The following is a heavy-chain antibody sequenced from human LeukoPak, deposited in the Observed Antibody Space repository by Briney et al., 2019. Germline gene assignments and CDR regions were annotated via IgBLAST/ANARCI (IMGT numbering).Heavy chain of an antibody. CDR3: ATNPYCKSSTCYAHYYYHSYMDV. D-gene: IGHD2/OR15-2a*01. CDR2: IIPILGIA. Sequence: GSSVKVSCKASGGTFSSYAISWVRQAPGQGLEWMGRIIPILGIANYAQKFQGRVTITADKSTSTAYMELSSLRSEDTAVYYCATNPYCKSSTCYAHYYYHSYMDVWGKGTTVIVSS. V-gene: IGHV1-69*04. J-gene: IGHJ6*03. CDR1: GGTFSSYA.